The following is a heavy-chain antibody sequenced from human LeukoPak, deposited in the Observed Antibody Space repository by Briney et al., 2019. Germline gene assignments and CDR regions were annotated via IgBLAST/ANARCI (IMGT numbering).Heavy chain of an antibody. V-gene: IGHV4-61*02. J-gene: IGHJ4*02. CDR3: ARISYGSGSPTNV. Sequence: SQTLSLTCTVSGGSISSGSYYWGWVRQPAGKGLEWIGRIFTSGSTSYNPSLKSRVSMSVDTSKNQFSLKLISVTAADTAVYYCARISYGSGSPTNVWGQGTLVVVSS. D-gene: IGHD3-10*01. CDR2: IFTSGST. CDR1: GGSISSGSYY.